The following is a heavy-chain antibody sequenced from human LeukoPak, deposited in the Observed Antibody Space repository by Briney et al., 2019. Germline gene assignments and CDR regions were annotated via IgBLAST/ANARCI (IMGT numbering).Heavy chain of an antibody. Sequence: GGSLRLSCAASGFTFSSYSMNWVRQAPGKGLEWVSSISSSSSYIYYADSVKGRFTISRDNAKNSLYLQMNSLRAEDTAVYYCARVFYCSSTSCYEGEGQYDYYYMDVWGKGTTVTVSS. D-gene: IGHD2-2*01. CDR1: GFTFSSYS. J-gene: IGHJ6*03. V-gene: IGHV3-21*04. CDR3: ARVFYCSSTSCYEGEGQYDYYYMDV. CDR2: ISSSSSYI.